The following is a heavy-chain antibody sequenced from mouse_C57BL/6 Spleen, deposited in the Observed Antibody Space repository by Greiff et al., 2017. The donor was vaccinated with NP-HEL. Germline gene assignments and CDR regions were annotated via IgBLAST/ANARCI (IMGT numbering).Heavy chain of an antibody. V-gene: IGHV5-4*01. CDR1: GFTFSSYA. CDR3: AREHGSSSYFDY. CDR2: ISGGSSDT. D-gene: IGHD1-1*01. Sequence: EVQLVESGGGLVKPGGSLKLSCAASGFTFSSYAMSWVRQTPEKRLEWVATISGGSSDTYYPDNVKGRFTISRDNAKNNLYLQMSNLKSEDTAMYYCAREHGSSSYFDYWGQGTTLTVSS. J-gene: IGHJ2*01.